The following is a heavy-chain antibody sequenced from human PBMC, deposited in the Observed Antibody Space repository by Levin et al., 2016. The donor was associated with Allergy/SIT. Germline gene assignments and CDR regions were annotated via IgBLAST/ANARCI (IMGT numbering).Heavy chain of an antibody. D-gene: IGHD3-10*01. CDR3: ARDLRRFGPLLDY. J-gene: IGHJ4*02. V-gene: IGHV1-8*01. CDR2: MNPNSGNT. Sequence: WVRQAPGQGLEWMGWMNPNSGNTGYAQKFQGRVTMTRNTSISTAYMELSSLRSEDTAVYYCARDLRRFGPLLDYWGQGTLVTVSS.